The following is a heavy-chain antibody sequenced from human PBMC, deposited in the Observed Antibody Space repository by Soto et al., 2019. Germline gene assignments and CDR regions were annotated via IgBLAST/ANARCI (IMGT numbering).Heavy chain of an antibody. V-gene: IGHV1-69*02. J-gene: IGHJ3*02. Sequence: QVQLVQSGAEVQKPGSSVKVSCKASGGTFSSYTISWVRQAPGQGLEWMGRIIPILGIANYAQKFQGRVTITADKSTSTAYMELSSLRSEDTAVYYCARLQRVVFGVVIDPYDAFDIWGQGTMVTVSS. CDR3: ARLQRVVFGVVIDPYDAFDI. D-gene: IGHD3-3*01. CDR2: IIPILGIA. CDR1: GGTFSSYT.